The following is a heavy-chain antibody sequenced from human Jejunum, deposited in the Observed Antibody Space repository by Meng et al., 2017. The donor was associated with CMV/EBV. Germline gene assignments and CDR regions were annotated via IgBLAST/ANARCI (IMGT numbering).Heavy chain of an antibody. CDR1: GLTFTKSA. J-gene: IGHJ5*02. CDR3: ARDMPYDGTIFSFDP. D-gene: IGHD3-3*01. V-gene: IGHV3-23*01. Sequence: SGLTFTKSAMSWVRQVPGKGLEWVSGISGSSSYYADSVKGRFTISGDNSKSTLFLQMNSLRVEDTAVYYCARDMPYDGTIFSFDPWGQGTPVTVSS. CDR2: ISGSSS.